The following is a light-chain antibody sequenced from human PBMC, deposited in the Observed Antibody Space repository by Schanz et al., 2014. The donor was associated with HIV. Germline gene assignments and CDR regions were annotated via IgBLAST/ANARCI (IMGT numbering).Light chain of an antibody. CDR3: SSLSTSGAPL. Sequence: QSALTQPASVSGSPGQSITFSCTGTNNDIGSYTYVSWYQQHPDKAPKLVVYGVFDRPSGVSNRFSGSKSGNTASLTIYDLQREDEADYYCSSLSTSGAPLFGTGTKLTV. CDR1: NNDIGSYTY. J-gene: IGLJ1*01. V-gene: IGLV2-14*03. CDR2: GVF.